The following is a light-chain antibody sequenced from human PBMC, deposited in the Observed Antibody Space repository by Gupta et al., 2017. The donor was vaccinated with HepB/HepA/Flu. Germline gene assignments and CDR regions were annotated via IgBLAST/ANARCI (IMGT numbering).Light chain of an antibody. CDR1: SSNIGAGYD. CDR2: GNT. V-gene: IGLV1-40*01. CDR3: QSYDSSLSGWV. J-gene: IGLJ3*02. Sequence: QSVLTQPPSVSGAPGQRVTISCTGSSSNIGAGYDVHWYQHLPGTAPKLLIHGNTNRPSGVPDRISGSKSGTSASLAIXGXQAEDEXDYYCQSYDSSLSGWVFGGGTKLTVL.